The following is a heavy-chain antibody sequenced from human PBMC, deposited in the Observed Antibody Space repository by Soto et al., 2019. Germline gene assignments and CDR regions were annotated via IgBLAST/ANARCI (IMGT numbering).Heavy chain of an antibody. CDR2: ISSSSSYI. CDR3: AKDRVAKAMVYYYGMGV. D-gene: IGHD5-18*01. CDR1: GFTFSSYS. J-gene: IGHJ6*02. Sequence: EVQLVESGGGLVKPGGSLRLSCAASGFTFSSYSMNWVRQAPGKGLEWVSSISSSSSYIYYADSVKGRFTITRDNAKNTVYRKMIILRAESTAVYYCAKDRVAKAMVYYYGMGVWGQGTTGAVTS. V-gene: IGHV3-21*01.